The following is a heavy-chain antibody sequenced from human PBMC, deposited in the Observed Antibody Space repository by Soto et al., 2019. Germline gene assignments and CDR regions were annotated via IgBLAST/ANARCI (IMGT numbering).Heavy chain of an antibody. J-gene: IGHJ1*01. CDR3: ASWVIALGGTGYFRH. CDR2: ISANGGRA. V-gene: IGHV3-23*01. Sequence: EAQLLESGGDLIQPGGSLTLSCAASGFTFASHAMSWVRQAPGQGLEWVSGISANGGRANYADSVKGRFSLSRDNSKNTMFLQMDSLTAEDTAIYYWASWVIALGGTGYFRHWGQGTLVTVSS. CDR1: GFTFASHA. D-gene: IGHD6-19*01.